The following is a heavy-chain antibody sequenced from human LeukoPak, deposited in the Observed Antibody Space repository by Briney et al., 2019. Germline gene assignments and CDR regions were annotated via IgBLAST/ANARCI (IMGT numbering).Heavy chain of an antibody. CDR2: INANSSGT. CDR1: RYTFTGYY. D-gene: IGHD2-2*01. CDR3: ARDIFTVPARNAFDI. Sequence: ASVKVSCKASRYTFTGYYMHWVRQAPGQGLEWMGWINANSSGTSYAQKFQGRVTMTRDTSINTAYMELSSLISDDTAVYYCARDIFTVPARNAFDIWGQGTMVTVSS. V-gene: IGHV1-2*02. J-gene: IGHJ3*02.